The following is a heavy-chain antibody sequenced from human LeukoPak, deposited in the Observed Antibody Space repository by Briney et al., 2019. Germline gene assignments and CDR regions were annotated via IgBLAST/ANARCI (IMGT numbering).Heavy chain of an antibody. D-gene: IGHD3-16*02. CDR2: INKDGGEK. J-gene: IGHJ5*02. Sequence: GGSLRLSCAASGFTFSSYWMSWVRQAPGKGLEWVANINKDGGEKYYVDSVKGRFTISGDNAKNSLYLQMNSLRADDTAVYYCARDTYYDYVWGSYRPRWFDPWGQGTLVTVSS. CDR1: GFTFSSYW. CDR3: ARDTYYDYVWGSYRPRWFDP. V-gene: IGHV3-7*03.